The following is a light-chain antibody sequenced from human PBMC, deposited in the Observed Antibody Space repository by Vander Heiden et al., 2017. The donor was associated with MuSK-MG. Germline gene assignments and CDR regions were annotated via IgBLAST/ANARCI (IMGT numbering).Light chain of an antibody. CDR2: AAS. V-gene: IGKV1-39*01. J-gene: IGKJ2*02. CDR3: QHRDSTPGT. CDR1: QSISSY. Sequence: DIQMTQSPSSLSASVGDRVTITCRASQSISSYLNWYQQKPGKAPKLLIYAASSLQSGVPSRFSGSGSGTDFTLTISRRQPEDFATYYCQHRDSTPGTFGQGTKMEIK.